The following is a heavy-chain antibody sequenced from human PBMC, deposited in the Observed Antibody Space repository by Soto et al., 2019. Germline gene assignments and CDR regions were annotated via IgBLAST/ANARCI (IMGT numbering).Heavy chain of an antibody. CDR3: ARERERWYFDL. V-gene: IGHV1-18*01. J-gene: IGHJ2*01. CDR1: GYTFTSYG. D-gene: IGHD1-26*01. Sequence: VQLVQSGAAVKKPAASVKVSCKASGYTFTSYGIRWVRQALGQGLEWLGWISAYNGNTNYAKKLQGRVTMTTDTSTSTAYMELRSLRSDDTAVYYCARERERWYFDLWGRGTLVTVSS. CDR2: ISAYNGNT.